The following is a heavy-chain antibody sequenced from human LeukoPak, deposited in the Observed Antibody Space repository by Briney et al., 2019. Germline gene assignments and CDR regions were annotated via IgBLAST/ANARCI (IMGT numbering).Heavy chain of an antibody. CDR3: AKGDDYGDYCPGY. CDR1: GFTFSSYA. D-gene: IGHD4-17*01. CDR2: ISYDGSNK. Sequence: EGSLRLSCAASGFTFSSYAMHWVRQAPGKGLEWVAVISYDGSNKYYADSVKGRFTISRDNSKNTLYLQMNSLRAEDTAVYYCAKGDDYGDYCPGYWGQGTLVTVSS. J-gene: IGHJ4*02. V-gene: IGHV3-30*04.